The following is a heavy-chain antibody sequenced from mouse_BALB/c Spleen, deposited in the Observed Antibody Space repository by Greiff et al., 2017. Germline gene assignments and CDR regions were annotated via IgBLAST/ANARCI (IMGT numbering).Heavy chain of an antibody. D-gene: IGHD1-1*01. CDR3: ARCRITTVVRDY. V-gene: IGHV1-9*01. Sequence: VQRVESGAELMKPGASVKISCKATGYTFSSYWIEWVKQRPGHGLEWIGEILPGSGSTNYNEKFKGKATFTADTSSNTAYMQLSSLTSEDSAVYYCARCRITTVVRDYWGQGTTLTVSS. J-gene: IGHJ2*01. CDR2: ILPGSGST. CDR1: GYTFSSYW.